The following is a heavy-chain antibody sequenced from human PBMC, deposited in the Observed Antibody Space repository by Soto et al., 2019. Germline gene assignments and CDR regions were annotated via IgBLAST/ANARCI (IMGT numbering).Heavy chain of an antibody. CDR1: GGSIGHYY. Sequence: QVQLQASGPGLVKPSEILSLTCSVSGGSIGHYYWAWIRQSAGKGLEWIGRIYTSGRTHYNPSLTGRVNMSIDTSKNHFSLRLTSVTAADTAIYYCARDYDVNTALDYWYFDLWGRGTLVTVSS. J-gene: IGHJ2*01. V-gene: IGHV4-4*07. CDR2: IYTSGRT. D-gene: IGHD5-18*01. CDR3: ARDYDVNTALDYWYFDL.